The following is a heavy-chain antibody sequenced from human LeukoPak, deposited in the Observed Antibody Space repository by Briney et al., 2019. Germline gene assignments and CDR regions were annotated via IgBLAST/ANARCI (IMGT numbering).Heavy chain of an antibody. CDR3: ATSPWGSNHN. J-gene: IGHJ4*01. V-gene: IGHV3-23*01. CDR1: GFTFSSSA. CDR2: ISGSGDRT. Sequence: GGALRLSCAASGFTFSSSAMSWVRQAPGKGLQWVSSISGSGDRTYYADSVKGRFTISRDNSKNTLYLQMNSLRDEATAVYDCATSPWGSNHNWGQGTMVTVSS. D-gene: IGHD3-16*01.